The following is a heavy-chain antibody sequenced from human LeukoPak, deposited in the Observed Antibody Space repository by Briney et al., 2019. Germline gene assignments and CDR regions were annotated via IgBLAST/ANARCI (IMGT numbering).Heavy chain of an antibody. CDR2: FDPEDGET. CDR1: GYTLTELS. D-gene: IGHD3-3*01. V-gene: IGHV1-24*01. J-gene: IGHJ3*02. CDR3: ATRPLTIFRSDAFDI. Sequence: ASVKVSCKVSGYTLTELSMHWVRQAPGKGLEWMGGFDPEDGETIYAQKFQGRVTMTEDTSTDTAYMELSSLRSEDTAVYYCATRPLTIFRSDAFDIWGQGTMVTVSS.